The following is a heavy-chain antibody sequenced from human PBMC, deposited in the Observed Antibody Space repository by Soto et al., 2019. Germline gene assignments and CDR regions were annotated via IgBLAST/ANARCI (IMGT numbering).Heavy chain of an antibody. CDR2: IIPIFGTA. Sequence: SVKVSCKASGGTFSSYAISWVRQAPGQGLEWMGGIIPIFGTANYAQKFQGRVTITADESTSTAYMELSSLRSEDTAVYYCARDPYYYDSSGFHPASHYEYFQYSGQGTLVTVSS. V-gene: IGHV1-69*13. CDR3: ARDPYYYDSSGFHPASHYEYFQY. CDR1: GGTFSSYA. D-gene: IGHD3-22*01. J-gene: IGHJ1*01.